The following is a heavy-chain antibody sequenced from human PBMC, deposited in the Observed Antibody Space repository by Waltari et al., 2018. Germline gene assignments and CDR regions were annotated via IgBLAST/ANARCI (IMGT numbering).Heavy chain of an antibody. V-gene: IGHV3-48*04. CDR1: GLSITTYS. CDR2: ISGRRSRGF. D-gene: IGHD1-26*01. CDR3: ARIRGTLGHYYAMDV. J-gene: IGHJ6*02. Sequence: DVQLVESGGGLVQPGGSLRLSCEGSGLSITTYSMNWVRLAPGKGLVWVSFISGRRSRGFYYEESVKGRFTVSRDNDKNSLYLQMNNLRAEDTALYYCARIRGTLGHYYAMDVWGHGTTVTVSS.